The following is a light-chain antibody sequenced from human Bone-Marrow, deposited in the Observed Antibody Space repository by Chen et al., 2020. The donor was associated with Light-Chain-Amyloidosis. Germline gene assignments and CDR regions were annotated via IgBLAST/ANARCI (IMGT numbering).Light chain of an antibody. CDR2: EDT. J-gene: IGLJ3*02. CDR1: NNDVGGHAF. Sequence: QSALTQPASVSGFPGQSIPISCTGTNNDVGGHAFVSWYQRHPGKAPKFLIYEDTERASGVSNRFSGSKSGNTASLTIAGLQAEDEADYYCSSFAAGSTWVFGGGTSLTVL. V-gene: IGLV2-23*01. CDR3: SSFAAGSTWV.